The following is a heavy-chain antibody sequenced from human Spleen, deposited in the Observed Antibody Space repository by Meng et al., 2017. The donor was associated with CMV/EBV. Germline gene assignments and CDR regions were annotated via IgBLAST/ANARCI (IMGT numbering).Heavy chain of an antibody. CDR2: IYYSGST. CDR3: AREICSGNSCYSNY. CDR1: GGSISSYY. Sequence: SETLSLTCTVSGGSISSYYWSWIRQPPGKGLEWIGYIYYSGSTNYNPSLKSRVTISVDTSKNQFSLKLSSVTAADTAVYYCAREICSGNSCYSNYWGQGTLVTVSS. J-gene: IGHJ4*02. D-gene: IGHD2-15*01. V-gene: IGHV4-59*01.